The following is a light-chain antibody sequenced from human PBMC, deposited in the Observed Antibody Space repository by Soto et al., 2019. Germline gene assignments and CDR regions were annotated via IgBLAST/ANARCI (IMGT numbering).Light chain of an antibody. J-gene: IGLJ2*01. CDR1: SSDVGRYDY. CDR3: SSYTYTSTVVI. V-gene: IGLV2-14*01. CDR2: EVN. Sequence: QSALTQPASVSGSLGQSITISCTGTSSDVGRYDYVSWYQQHPGKAPKLMISEVNDRPSGVSDRFSGSKSGNTASLTISGLQAEDEADYYCSSYTYTSTVVIFGGGTKLTVL.